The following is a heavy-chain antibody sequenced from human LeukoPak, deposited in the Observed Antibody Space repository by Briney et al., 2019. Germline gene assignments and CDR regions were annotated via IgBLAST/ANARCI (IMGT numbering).Heavy chain of an antibody. D-gene: IGHD6-13*01. CDR2: ISAYNGNT. CDR3: ARGEYSSSWYGPLSYYYMDV. V-gene: IGHV1-18*01. J-gene: IGHJ6*03. Sequence: ASVKVSCKASGYTFTSYGISWVRQAPGQGLEWMGWISAYNGNTNYAQKLQGRVTMTTDTSTSTAYMELSSLRSEDTAVYYCARGEYSSSWYGPLSYYYMDVWGKGTTVTVSS. CDR1: GYTFTSYG.